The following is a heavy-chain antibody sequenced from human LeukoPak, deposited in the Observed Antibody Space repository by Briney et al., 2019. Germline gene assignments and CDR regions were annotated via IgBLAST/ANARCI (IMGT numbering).Heavy chain of an antibody. V-gene: IGHV3-30*02. CDR2: IRYDGSNK. D-gene: IGHD3-10*01. J-gene: IGHJ5*02. CDR1: GFTFSSYG. CDR3: ARDRLWFGESGFDP. Sequence: GGSLRLSCAASGFTFSSYGMHWVRQAPGKGLEWVAFIRYDGSNKYYADSVKGRFTISRDNAKNSLYLQMNSLRAEDTAVYYCARDRLWFGESGFDPWGQGTLVTVSS.